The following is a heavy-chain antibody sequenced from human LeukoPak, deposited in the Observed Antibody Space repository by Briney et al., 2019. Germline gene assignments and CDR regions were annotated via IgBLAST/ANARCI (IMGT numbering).Heavy chain of an antibody. V-gene: IGHV3-33*06. CDR1: GFTFSSYG. CDR3: AKDRGYSYGTGHFDY. J-gene: IGHJ4*02. D-gene: IGHD5-18*01. CDR2: IWYDGSSK. Sequence: PGRSLRLSCAASGFTFSSYGMHWVRQAPGKGLEWVAVIWYDGSSKHYADSVKGRFTISRDNSKNTLYLQMNSLRAEDTAVYYCAKDRGYSYGTGHFDYWGQGTLVTVSS.